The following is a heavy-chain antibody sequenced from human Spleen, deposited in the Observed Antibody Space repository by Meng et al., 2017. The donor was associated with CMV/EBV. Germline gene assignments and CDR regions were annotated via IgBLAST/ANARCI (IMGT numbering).Heavy chain of an antibody. CDR3: ARLYSSSSGKGMDV. D-gene: IGHD6-6*01. CDR1: GFTFSSYE. CDR2: ISSSGSTI. V-gene: IGHV3-48*03. J-gene: IGHJ6*02. Sequence: GESLKISCAASGFTFSSYEMNWVRQAPGKGLEWASYISSSGSTIYYADSVKGRFTISRDNAKNSLYLQMNSLRAEDTAVYYCARLYSSSSGKGMDVWGQGTTVTVSS.